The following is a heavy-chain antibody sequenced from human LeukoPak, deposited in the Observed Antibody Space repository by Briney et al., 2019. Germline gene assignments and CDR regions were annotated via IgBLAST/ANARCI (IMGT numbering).Heavy chain of an antibody. CDR3: ASISEVWSGYYTVHHDY. V-gene: IGHV1-2*02. J-gene: IGHJ4*02. CDR2: INPNSGGT. CDR1: GYTFTGYY. D-gene: IGHD3-3*01. Sequence: GASVKVSCKASGYTFTGYYMHWVRQAPGQGLEWMGWINPNSGGTNYAQKFQGRVTMTRDTSISTAYMELSSLTSDDTAVYYCASISEVWSGYYTVHHDYWGQGILVTVSS.